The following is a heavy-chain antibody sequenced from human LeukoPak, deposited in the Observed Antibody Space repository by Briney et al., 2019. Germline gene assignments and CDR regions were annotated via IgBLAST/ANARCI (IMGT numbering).Heavy chain of an antibody. CDR1: GFTFSSYG. V-gene: IGHV3-30*18. J-gene: IGHJ6*02. CDR2: ISYDGSNK. Sequence: PGRSLRLSCAASGFTFSSYGMHWVRQAPGKGLEWVAVISYDGSNKYYADSVKGRFTISRDNSKNTLYLQMNSLRAEDTAVYYCAKEVHSSGWYFRDGMDVWGQGTTVTVSS. D-gene: IGHD6-19*01. CDR3: AKEVHSSGWYFRDGMDV.